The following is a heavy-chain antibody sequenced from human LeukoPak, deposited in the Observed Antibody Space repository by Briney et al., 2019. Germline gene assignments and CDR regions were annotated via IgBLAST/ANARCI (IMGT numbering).Heavy chain of an antibody. CDR2: IIPIFGTA. V-gene: IGHV1-69*13. J-gene: IGHJ6*03. CDR3: ARSQQWRALYYYYMDV. D-gene: IGHD6-19*01. CDR1: GGTFSIYA. Sequence: SVKVSCXASGGTFSIYAISWVRQAHGQGLEWMAGIIPIFGTANYARKFQGRVTITADESTSTAYMELSSLRSEDTAVYYCARSQQWRALYYYYMDVWGKGTTATVSS.